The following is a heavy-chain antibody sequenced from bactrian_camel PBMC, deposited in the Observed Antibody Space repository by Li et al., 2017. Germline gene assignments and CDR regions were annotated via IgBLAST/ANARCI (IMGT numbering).Heavy chain of an antibody. CDR2: RLFGGGSV. CDR1: GAASSPNY. J-gene: IGHJ4*01. V-gene: IGHV3S40*01. CDR3: VAILLYVDGGVCPMTSHSYNI. D-gene: IGHD3*01. Sequence: DVQLVESGGGSVQAGGSLRLSCVFSGAASSPNYMVAWFRQAPGKEREGVAARLFGGGSVYYADAVKGRFTFTLSKDNGKNTVYLHMDRLKPEDTAMYYCVAILLYVDGGVCPMTSHSYNIWGQGTQVTVS.